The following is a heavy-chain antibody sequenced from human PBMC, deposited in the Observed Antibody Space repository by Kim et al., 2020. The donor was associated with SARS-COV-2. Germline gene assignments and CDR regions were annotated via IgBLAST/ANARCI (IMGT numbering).Heavy chain of an antibody. CDR1: GYTFSNYA. V-gene: IGHV1-3*01. J-gene: IGHJ4*02. CDR2: INAGSGNT. D-gene: IGHD3-3*01. CDR3: ARGGAVLRFLEWLSSYFDY. Sequence: ASVKVSCKASGYTFSNYAMHWVRQAPGQRLEWMGWINAGSGNTEYSQKFQGRLIITRDTSASTAYMELGSLRSEDTAVYYCARGGAVLRFLEWLSSYFDYWGQETLVTVSS.